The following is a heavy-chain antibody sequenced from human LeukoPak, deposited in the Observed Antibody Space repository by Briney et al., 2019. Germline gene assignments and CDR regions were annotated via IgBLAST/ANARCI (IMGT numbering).Heavy chain of an antibody. CDR2: ISGSGGST. D-gene: IGHD2-2*01. CDR1: GFTFSSYA. V-gene: IGHV3-23*01. CDR3: AKPGEKLGYCSSTSCWNYFDY. Sequence: PGGSLRLSCAASGFTFSSYAMSWVRQAPGKGLEWVSAISGSGGSTYYADSVKGRFTISRDNSKNTLYLQMNSLRAEDTAVYYCAKPGEKLGYCSSTSCWNYFDYWGQGTLVTVSS. J-gene: IGHJ4*02.